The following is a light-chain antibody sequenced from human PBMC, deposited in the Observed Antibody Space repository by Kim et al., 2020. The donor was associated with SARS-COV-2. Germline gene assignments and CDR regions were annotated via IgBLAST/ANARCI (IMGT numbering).Light chain of an antibody. CDR2: SAS. J-gene: IGKJ2*01. Sequence: VSPGERATLACRASQSVSSNFAWYQQKPGQAPRLLIYSASNRATGIPARFSGSGSGTEFTLTISSLQSEDFAVYYCQQYNWPPAYTFGQGTKLEI. CDR1: QSVSSN. CDR3: QQYNWPPAYT. V-gene: IGKV3-15*01.